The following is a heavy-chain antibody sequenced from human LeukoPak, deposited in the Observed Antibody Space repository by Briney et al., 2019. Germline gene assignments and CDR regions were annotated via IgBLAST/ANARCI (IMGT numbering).Heavy chain of an antibody. CDR3: AKGDDSGYAISGWADY. Sequence: GGSLRLSCAASGFTFDDYAMHWVRQAPGKGLEWVSLISGDGGSTYYADSVKGRFTISRDNSKNSLYLQMNSLRTEDTALYYCAKGDDSGYAISGWADYWGQGTLVTVSS. CDR2: ISGDGGST. CDR1: GFTFDDYA. V-gene: IGHV3-43*02. J-gene: IGHJ4*02. D-gene: IGHD5-12*01.